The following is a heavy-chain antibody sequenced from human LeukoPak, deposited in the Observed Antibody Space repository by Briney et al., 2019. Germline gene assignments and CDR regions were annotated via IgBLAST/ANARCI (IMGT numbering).Heavy chain of an antibody. CDR3: ARQGYSSGWYYFDY. V-gene: IGHV4-59*08. CDR1: GGSISSYY. CDR2: IYSSGST. Sequence: SETLSLTCTVSGGSISSYYWSWIRKPPGKGLEWIGYIYSSGSTNYNPSLSSRVTLSVDTSKNQFSLKLSSVTAADTAVYYCARQGYSSGWYYFDYWGQGTLVTASS. J-gene: IGHJ4*02. D-gene: IGHD6-19*01.